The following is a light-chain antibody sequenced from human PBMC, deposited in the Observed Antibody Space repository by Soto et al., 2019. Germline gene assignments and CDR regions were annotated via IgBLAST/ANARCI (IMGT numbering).Light chain of an antibody. CDR1: SSNIGSDT. CDR2: SNN. V-gene: IGLV1-44*01. Sequence: QSVLTQPPSASGTPGQRVTISCSGSSSNIGSDTVNWYQHLPGTAPKLLIYSNNQRPSGVPDRFSGSKSGAPASLAISGLQSEDEADYYCAAWDDSLNGPVFGGGTKLTVL. CDR3: AAWDDSLNGPV. J-gene: IGLJ2*01.